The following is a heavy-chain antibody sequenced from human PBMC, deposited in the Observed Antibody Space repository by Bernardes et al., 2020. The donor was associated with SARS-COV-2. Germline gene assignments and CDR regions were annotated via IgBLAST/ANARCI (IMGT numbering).Heavy chain of an antibody. CDR2: IYSSGTT. Sequence: SETLSLTCTVSGGSISSSRDYYWGWIRQPPGKGLEWIGSIYSSGTTYYNPSLKSRVTISVDSSKNQFSLKLKSVTAADTAVYYCARQVLLPDYWGQGTRVNVSS. J-gene: IGHJ4*02. CDR3: ARQVLLPDY. V-gene: IGHV4-39*01. CDR1: GGSISSSRDYY. D-gene: IGHD2-15*01.